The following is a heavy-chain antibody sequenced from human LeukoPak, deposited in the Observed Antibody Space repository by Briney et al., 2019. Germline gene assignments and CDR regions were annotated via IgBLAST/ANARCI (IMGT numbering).Heavy chain of an antibody. D-gene: IGHD3-22*01. CDR2: IRYDGSDK. CDR1: GFTLRGYG. Sequence: GGSLRLSCAASGFTLRGYGMHWVRQAPGKGLEWVAFIRYDGSDKSYADSVKGRFTISRDNSKNTLYLQMNSLRAEDTAVYYCAKDPIYYYDSSGFSNWFDPWGQGTLVTVSS. V-gene: IGHV3-30*02. CDR3: AKDPIYYYDSSGFSNWFDP. J-gene: IGHJ5*02.